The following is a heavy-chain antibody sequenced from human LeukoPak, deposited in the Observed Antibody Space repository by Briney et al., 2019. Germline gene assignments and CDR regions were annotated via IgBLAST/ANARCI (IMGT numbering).Heavy chain of an antibody. V-gene: IGHV4-59*01. CDR2: ISYSGTT. Sequence: SETLSLTCTVSGGSISSFYWSWIRQPPGKGLEWIGYISYSGTTNYNPSLKSRVTISVDTSKDQFSLKLSSVTAADTAVYYCARYRVVPATMDFDYWAREPWSPSPQ. D-gene: IGHD2-2*01. J-gene: IGHJ4*02. CDR1: GGSISSFY. CDR3: ARYRVVPATMDFDY.